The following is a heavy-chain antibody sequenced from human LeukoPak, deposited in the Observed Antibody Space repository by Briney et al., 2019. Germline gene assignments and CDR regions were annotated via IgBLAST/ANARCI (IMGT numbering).Heavy chain of an antibody. J-gene: IGHJ4*02. CDR3: ARSYDTNNRQRFDY. Sequence: SETLSLTCTVSGASIRSYYWSWIRQPPGKGLEWIAYMYYSETPNYNLSLKSRVSMSGDTSRNQFSLKLNSVTAADTAVYYCARSYDTNNRQRFDYWGQGILVTVSP. CDR2: MYYSETP. CDR1: GASIRSYY. D-gene: IGHD3-22*01. V-gene: IGHV4-59*08.